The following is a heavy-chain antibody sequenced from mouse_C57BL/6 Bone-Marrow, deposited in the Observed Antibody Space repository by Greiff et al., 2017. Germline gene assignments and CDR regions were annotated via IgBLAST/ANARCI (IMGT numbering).Heavy chain of an antibody. CDR3: ASAPWFAY. CDR2: IDPYDSYT. CDR1: GYTFTSSW. V-gene: IGHV1-69*01. Sequence: VQLQQSGAELVLPGASVKLSCKASGYTFTSSWMHWVKQRPGQGLEWLGEIDPYDSYTNYNQKFKGKSTLTVDKSSSTAYMQLSSLTSEDSAVYYCASAPWFAYWGQGTLVTVSA. J-gene: IGHJ3*01.